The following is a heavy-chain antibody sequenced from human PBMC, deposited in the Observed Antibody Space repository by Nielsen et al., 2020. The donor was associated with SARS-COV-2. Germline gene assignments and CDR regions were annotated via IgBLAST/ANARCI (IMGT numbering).Heavy chain of an antibody. V-gene: IGHV1-69*13. J-gene: IGHJ6*02. CDR1: GGTFSSYA. CDR2: IIPIFGTA. Sequence: SVKVFCKASGGTFSSYAISWVRQAPGQGLEWMGGIIPIFGTANYAQKFQGRVTITADESTSTAYMELSSLRSEDTAVYYCAREPCTNGVCYHGMDVWGQGTTVTVSS. D-gene: IGHD2-8*01. CDR3: AREPCTNGVCYHGMDV.